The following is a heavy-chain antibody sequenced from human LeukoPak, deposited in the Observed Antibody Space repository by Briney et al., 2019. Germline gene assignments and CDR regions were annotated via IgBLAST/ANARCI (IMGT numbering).Heavy chain of an antibody. J-gene: IGHJ4*02. CDR1: GFTFSSYA. Sequence: PGGSLRLSCAASGFTFSSYAMHWVRQAPGKGLEWVAVISYDGTNYYYAHSLKGRFTISRDNFKDTLYLQLNSLRAEDTAVYYCTRQSAAYFDYWGQGTLVTVSS. D-gene: IGHD2-15*01. V-gene: IGHV3-30*04. CDR2: ISYDGTNY. CDR3: TRQSAAYFDY.